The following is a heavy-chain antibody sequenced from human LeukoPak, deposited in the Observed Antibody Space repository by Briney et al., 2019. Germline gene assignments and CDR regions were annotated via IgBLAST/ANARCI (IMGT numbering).Heavy chain of an antibody. J-gene: IGHJ5*02. V-gene: IGHV3-23*01. CDR2: LSSSGATT. CDR1: GFTFSTYV. D-gene: IGHD3-22*01. Sequence: GGSLRLSCAASGFTFSTYVMSWVRQAPGKGLEWVSALSSSGATTYYGDSVKGRFTISRDNSKNTLYLQMNSLRAEDTAVYYCAKDAYESSGYYNWFDPWGQGTLVTVSS. CDR3: AKDAYESSGYYNWFDP.